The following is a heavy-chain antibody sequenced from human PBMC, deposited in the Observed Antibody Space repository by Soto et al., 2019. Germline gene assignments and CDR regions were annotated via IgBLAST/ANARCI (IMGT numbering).Heavy chain of an antibody. Sequence: PSETLSLTCTVSGGAINQHYCSWIRQPPGKGLEWIVYIRYSGSTDYNPSLKSRLAMSVDTSKNQYSLKLTSVTAADTAVYYCARLFCGGDSYCYYVTLFDSWGQGALVTVSS. D-gene: IGHD2-21*01. CDR2: IRYSGST. CDR3: ARLFCGGDSYCYYVTLFDS. CDR1: GGAINQHY. J-gene: IGHJ4*02. V-gene: IGHV4-59*11.